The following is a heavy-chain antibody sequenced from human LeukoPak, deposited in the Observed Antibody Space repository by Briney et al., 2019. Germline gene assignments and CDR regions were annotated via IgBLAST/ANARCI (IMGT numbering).Heavy chain of an antibody. CDR3: AKDHRLTPEQWLEPFDY. CDR2: IYSGGST. CDR1: GFTVSSNY. V-gene: IGHV3-53*01. J-gene: IGHJ4*02. D-gene: IGHD6-19*01. Sequence: GGSLRLSCAASGFTVSSNYMSWVRQAPGKGLEWVSVIYSGGSTYYADSVKGRFTISRDNSKNTLYLQMNSLRAEDTAVYYCAKDHRLTPEQWLEPFDYWGQGTLVTVSS.